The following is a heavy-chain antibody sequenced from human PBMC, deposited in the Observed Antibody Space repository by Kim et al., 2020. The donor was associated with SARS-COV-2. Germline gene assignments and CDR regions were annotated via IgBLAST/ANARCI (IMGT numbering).Heavy chain of an antibody. J-gene: IGHJ4*01. CDR1: GVSISTNYHY. CDR3: ACNVGSTPDYYFDY. Sequence: SETLSLTCSVSGVSISTNYHYWGWVRQPPGQGLEWIGSVYNSGTTYYNLSLKSRVTISGATSKNQFSLNMRSVTAADTAVYYCACNVGSTPDYYFDYCG. CDR2: VYNSGTT. V-gene: IGHV4-39*07. D-gene: IGHD1-26*01.